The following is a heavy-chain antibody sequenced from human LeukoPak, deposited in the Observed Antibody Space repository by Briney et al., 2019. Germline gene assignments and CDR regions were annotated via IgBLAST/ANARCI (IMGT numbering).Heavy chain of an antibody. CDR2: ISSSSSTI. CDR1: GFIFSSYR. CDR3: AREFGS. J-gene: IGHJ4*02. Sequence: PGGSLRLSCAGSGFIFSSYRMNWVRQAPGKGLEWISYISSSSSTIYYADSVKGRFTISRDNAKNSLYLQMNSLRAEDTAIYYCAREFGSWGQGTLDTVSS. V-gene: IGHV3-48*01.